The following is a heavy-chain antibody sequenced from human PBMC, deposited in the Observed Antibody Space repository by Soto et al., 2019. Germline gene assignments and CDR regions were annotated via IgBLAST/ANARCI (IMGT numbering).Heavy chain of an antibody. V-gene: IGHV1-3*01. CDR3: ASEGPSSVYFDY. CDR1: GYTFTNYA. Sequence: ASVKVSCKASGYTFTNYAIHWVRQAPGQRLEWMGWINAGNGNTKYSQKFQGRVTITRDTSASTAYMELSSLRSEDTAVYYCASEGPSSVYFDYWGQGTLVTVSS. J-gene: IGHJ4*02. CDR2: INAGNGNT.